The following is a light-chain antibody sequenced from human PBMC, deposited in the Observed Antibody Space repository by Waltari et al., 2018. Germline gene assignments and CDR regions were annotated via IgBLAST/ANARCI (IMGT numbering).Light chain of an antibody. J-gene: IGLJ2*01. CDR3: TSYGGVNVLGVL. CDR2: GVT. V-gene: IGLV2-8*01. Sequence: QSALTQPPSASGSHGQSVTISCAGTNSDVGTYNYVSWYQHHPGKAPKLLIYGVTERLPGVPDRFSGSKSGTTASLTVSGLQADDEADYYCTSYGGVNVLGVLFGGGTKLTVL. CDR1: NSDVGTYNY.